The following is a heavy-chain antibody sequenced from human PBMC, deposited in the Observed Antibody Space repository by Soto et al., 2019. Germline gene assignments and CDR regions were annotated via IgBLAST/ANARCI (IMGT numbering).Heavy chain of an antibody. V-gene: IGHV5-51*01. Sequence: PGESLKISCKGSGYSFTSYWIGWVRQMPGKGLEWMGIIYPGDSDTRYSPSFQGQVTISADKSISTAYLQWSSLKASDTAMYYCARLLSRIVPDALDWFDPWGQGTLVTVSS. CDR3: ARLLSRIVPDALDWFDP. CDR1: GYSFTSYW. J-gene: IGHJ5*02. D-gene: IGHD2-2*01. CDR2: IYPGDSDT.